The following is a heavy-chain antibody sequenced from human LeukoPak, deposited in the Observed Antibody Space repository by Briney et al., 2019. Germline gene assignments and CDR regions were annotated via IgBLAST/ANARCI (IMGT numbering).Heavy chain of an antibody. CDR1: GFTFSSYA. CDR2: ISSNGGST. D-gene: IGHD6-13*01. J-gene: IGHJ4*02. V-gene: IGHV3-64*01. Sequence: PGGSLRLSCAASGFTFSSYAMHWVRQAPGKGLEYVSAISSNGGSTYYANSVKGRFTISRDNSKNTLYLQMSSLRAEDTAVYYCAKSRAADTTLLFDYWGQGTLVTVSS. CDR3: AKSRAADTTLLFDY.